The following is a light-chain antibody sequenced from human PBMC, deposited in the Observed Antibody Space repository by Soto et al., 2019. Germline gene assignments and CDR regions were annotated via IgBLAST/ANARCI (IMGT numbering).Light chain of an antibody. CDR2: AAS. CDR3: QQSYSTPIT. CDR1: QSISSY. J-gene: IGKJ5*01. V-gene: IGKV1-39*01. Sequence: DIQMTQSPSSLFASVGDRVTITCRASQSISSYLNWYQQKPGKAPKLLIYAASSLQSGVPSRFSGSGSGTDFTLTISILQPEDFATYYCQQSYSTPITFGQGTRLEIK.